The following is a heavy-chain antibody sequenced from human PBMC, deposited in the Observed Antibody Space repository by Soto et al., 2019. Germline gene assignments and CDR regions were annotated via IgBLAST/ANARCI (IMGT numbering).Heavy chain of an antibody. Sequence: QVQLVQSGAEVKKPGASVKVSCKASGYTFTSYYMRWVRHAPGQGLEWMGIINPSGGSTSYAQKFQGRVTMTRDTSTSTVYMELSSLRSEDTAVYYCARDQSDCSGGSCYLSWFDPWGQGTLVTVSS. CDR3: ARDQSDCSGGSCYLSWFDP. J-gene: IGHJ5*02. D-gene: IGHD2-15*01. CDR1: GYTFTSYY. CDR2: INPSGGST. V-gene: IGHV1-46*01.